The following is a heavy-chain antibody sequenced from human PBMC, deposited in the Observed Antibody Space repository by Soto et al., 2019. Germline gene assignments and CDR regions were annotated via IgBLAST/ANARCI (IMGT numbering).Heavy chain of an antibody. V-gene: IGHV4-59*08. Sequence: SETLSLTCTVSGGSISSYYWSWIRQPPGKGLEWIGYIYYSGSTNYNPSLKSRVTISVDTSKNQFSLKLSSVTAADTAVYYCAFGHYDILTGYYRPGWFDPWGQGTLVTVSS. CDR1: GGSISSYY. D-gene: IGHD3-9*01. CDR3: AFGHYDILTGYYRPGWFDP. J-gene: IGHJ5*02. CDR2: IYYSGST.